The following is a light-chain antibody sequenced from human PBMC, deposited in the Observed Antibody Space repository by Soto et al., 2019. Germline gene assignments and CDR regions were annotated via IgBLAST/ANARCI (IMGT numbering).Light chain of an antibody. Sequence: DIQMTQSPSTLSASVGDRVTITCRASQSISGWLAWYQQKPGKAPKLLIYDASTLEGGVPSRFSGSGSGTEFTLTISSLQPDDFAIYYCQQYDTNSGTFGQGTKLEIK. V-gene: IGKV1-5*01. J-gene: IGKJ2*01. CDR2: DAS. CDR1: QSISGW. CDR3: QQYDTNSGT.